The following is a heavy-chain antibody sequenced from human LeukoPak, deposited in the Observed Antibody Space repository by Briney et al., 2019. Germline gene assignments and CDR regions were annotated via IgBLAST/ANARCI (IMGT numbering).Heavy chain of an antibody. V-gene: IGHV4-31*03. D-gene: IGHD5-18*01. J-gene: IGHJ4*02. CDR3: AREGGAKTATPSAIDY. Sequence: SQTLSLTCTVSGGSISSGGYYWSWIRQHPGKGLEWIGYIYYSGSTYYNPSLKSRVTISVGTSKNQFSLKLSSVTAADTAVYYCAREGGAKTATPSAIDYWGQGTLVTVSS. CDR1: GGSISSGGYY. CDR2: IYYSGST.